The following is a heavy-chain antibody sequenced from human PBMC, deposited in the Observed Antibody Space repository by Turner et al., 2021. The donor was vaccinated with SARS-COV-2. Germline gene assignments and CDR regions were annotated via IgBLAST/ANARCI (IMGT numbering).Heavy chain of an antibody. Sequence: QVQVVQAGAEVKKPGSSVKVSCKASGGTFSNFAISWVRQAPGHGLEWMGGIIPIFGTANYAQKFQGRVTITADESTSTAYMELSSLRSEDTAVYYCARGGSGWYGYYYYGMDVWGQGTTVIVSS. CDR2: IIPIFGTA. D-gene: IGHD6-19*01. V-gene: IGHV1-69*01. CDR1: GGTFSNFA. J-gene: IGHJ6*02. CDR3: ARGGSGWYGYYYYGMDV.